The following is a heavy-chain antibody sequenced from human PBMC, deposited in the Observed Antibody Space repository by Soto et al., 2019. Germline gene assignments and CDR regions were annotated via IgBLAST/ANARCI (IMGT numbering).Heavy chain of an antibody. CDR3: ARGTWVRSAFDI. D-gene: IGHD3-10*01. V-gene: IGHV4-34*01. J-gene: IGHJ3*02. CDR2: INHSGST. CDR1: GGSFSGYY. Sequence: QVQLQQWGAGLLKPSETLSLTCAVYGGSFSGYYWSWIRQPPGKGLEWIGEINHSGSTNYNPSLKSRVTISVDTSKNQFSLKLSSVTAADTAVYYCARGTWVRSAFDIWGQGTMLTVSS.